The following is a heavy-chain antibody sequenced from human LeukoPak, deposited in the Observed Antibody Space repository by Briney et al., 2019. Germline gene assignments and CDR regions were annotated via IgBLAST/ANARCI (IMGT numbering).Heavy chain of an antibody. D-gene: IGHD3-22*01. CDR2: IYSGGST. CDR3: ARLYDSSGYYYEGAFDI. J-gene: IGHJ3*02. CDR1: GFTVSSNY. Sequence: GGSLRLSCAASGFTVSSNYMSWVRQAPGKGLEWVSVIYSGGSTYYADSVKGRFTISRDNSKNTLYLQMNSLRAEDTAVYYCARLYDSSGYYYEGAFDIWGQGTMVTVSS. V-gene: IGHV3-53*01.